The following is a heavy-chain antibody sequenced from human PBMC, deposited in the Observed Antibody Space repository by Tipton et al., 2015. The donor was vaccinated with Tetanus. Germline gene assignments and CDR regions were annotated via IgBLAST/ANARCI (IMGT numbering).Heavy chain of an antibody. CDR2: VSAYNGRT. D-gene: IGHD1-26*01. J-gene: IGHJ4*02. V-gene: IGHV1-18*01. Sequence: QVQLVQSGDEVKRPGASVKVSCKASGYTFTSYGINWVRQAPGQGPEWMGWVSAYNGRTNYAQKVRDRVTMTTDTSTSTAYMELRSLRSDDPALYYCARDVRAEMGFDYWGRGTRVTVSS. CDR3: ARDVRAEMGFDY. CDR1: GYTFTSYG.